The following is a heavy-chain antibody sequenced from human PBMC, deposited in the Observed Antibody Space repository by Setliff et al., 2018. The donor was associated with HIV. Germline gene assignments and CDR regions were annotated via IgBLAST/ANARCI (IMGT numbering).Heavy chain of an antibody. CDR1: GGSFSGYY. D-gene: IGHD6-25*01. V-gene: IGHV4-59*01. CDR2: INYSGST. J-gene: IGHJ5*02. CDR3: ARDLGTAVNT. Sequence: SETLSLTCAVYGGSFSGYYWSWIRQPPGKGLEWIGYINYSGSTNYNPSLKSRVTISVDTSKKQFSLKLTSVTAADTAVYYCARDLGTAVNTWGQGTLVTVSS.